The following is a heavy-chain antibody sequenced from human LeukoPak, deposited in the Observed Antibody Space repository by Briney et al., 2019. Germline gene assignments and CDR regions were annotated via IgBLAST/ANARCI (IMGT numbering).Heavy chain of an antibody. D-gene: IGHD2-15*01. J-gene: IGHJ5*02. V-gene: IGHV3-23*01. CDR3: AKASRGFCSGGSCYSAFDP. Sequence: PGGSLRLSCAASGFTFSSYAMSWVRQAPGKGLEWVSVIGGSGGYTYYTDSVKGRFTISRDNSKNTLSLQMNSLRVEDTAVYYCAKASRGFCSGGSCYSAFDPGGQGTLVTVSS. CDR1: GFTFSSYA. CDR2: IGGSGGYT.